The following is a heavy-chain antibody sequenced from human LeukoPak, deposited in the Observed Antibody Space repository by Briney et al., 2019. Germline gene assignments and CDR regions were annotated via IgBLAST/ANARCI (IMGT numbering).Heavy chain of an antibody. Sequence: PSETLSLTCTASGGSISSYYWSWIRQPAGKGLEWIGRIYTSGSTNYNPSLKSRVTMSVDTSKIQFSLKLSSVTAADTAVYYCARDASTYSSSSLVPNYYFDYWGREPWSPSPQ. CDR2: IYTSGST. CDR3: ARDASTYSSSSLVPNYYFDY. V-gene: IGHV4-4*07. D-gene: IGHD6-6*01. J-gene: IGHJ4*02. CDR1: GGSISSYY.